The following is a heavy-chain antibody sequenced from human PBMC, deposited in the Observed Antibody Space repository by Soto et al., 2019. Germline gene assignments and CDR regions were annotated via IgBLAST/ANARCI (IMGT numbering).Heavy chain of an antibody. CDR2: IIPMFGIP. CDR3: ARGGTSGWLKGAYDV. Sequence: QVQLVQSGAEVKKPGSSVKVSCKASGGTLNKHAITWVRRAPGQGLEWLGGIIPMFGIPNYPQKFQGRVTMTADDSTNTSNMELHSLTSDDTAVYYCARGGTSGWLKGAYDVLGQGTMVTVSS. D-gene: IGHD6-13*01. CDR1: GGTLNKHA. V-gene: IGHV1-69*01. J-gene: IGHJ3*01.